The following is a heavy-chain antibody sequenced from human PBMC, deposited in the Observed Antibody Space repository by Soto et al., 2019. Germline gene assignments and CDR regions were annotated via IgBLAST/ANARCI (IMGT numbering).Heavy chain of an antibody. J-gene: IGHJ3*02. CDR3: AREEGYYYGSGRRDAFDI. CDR2: IIPIFGTA. CDR1: GGTFSSYA. Sequence: GASVKVSCKASGGTFSSYAISWVRQAPGQGLEWMGGIIPIFGTANYAQNFQGRVTITADESTSTAYMELSSLRSEDTAVYYCAREEGYYYGSGRRDAFDIWGQGTMVTVSS. V-gene: IGHV1-69*13. D-gene: IGHD3-10*01.